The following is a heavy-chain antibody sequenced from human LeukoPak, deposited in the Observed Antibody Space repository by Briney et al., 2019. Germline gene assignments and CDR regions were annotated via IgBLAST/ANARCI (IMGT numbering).Heavy chain of an antibody. CDR1: GGSISSSSYY. D-gene: IGHD2-2*01. V-gene: IGHV4-61*05. J-gene: IGHJ2*01. CDR3: ARTLYCSSTSCWYFDL. Sequence: PSETLSLTCTVSGGSISSSSYYWGWIRQPPGKGLEWIGYIYYSGSTNYNPSLKSRVTISVDTSKNQFSLKLSSVTAADTAVYYCARTLYCSSTSCWYFDLWGRGTLVTVSS. CDR2: IYYSGST.